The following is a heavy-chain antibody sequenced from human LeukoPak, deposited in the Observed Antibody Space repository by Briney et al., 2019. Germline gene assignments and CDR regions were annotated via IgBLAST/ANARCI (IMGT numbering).Heavy chain of an antibody. V-gene: IGHV3-33*06. D-gene: IGHD3-22*01. CDR3: AKADLDYYDSSGYYLAGSLDY. CDR2: IWYDGSNK. CDR1: GFAFSNYG. J-gene: IGHJ4*02. Sequence: GGSLRLSCAASGFAFSNYGMHWVRQAPGKGLEWVALIWYDGSNKYYTDSVKGRLTISRDNSKDTLFLQMNSLRAEDTALYYCAKADLDYYDSSGYYLAGSLDYWGQGTLVTVSS.